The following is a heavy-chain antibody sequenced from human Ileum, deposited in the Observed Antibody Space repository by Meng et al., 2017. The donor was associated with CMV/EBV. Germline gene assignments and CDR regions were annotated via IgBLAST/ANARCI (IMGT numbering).Heavy chain of an antibody. Sequence: GESLKISCTASGFTSGDSAMTWVRQAPGQGLEWVGFVRSKAYGGTTDYAASVKGRFTISRDDSKGIAYLQMNSLKTEDTAVYYCTLRGEALFDYWGQGTLVTVSS. D-gene: IGHD3-3*01. V-gene: IGHV3-49*04. J-gene: IGHJ4*02. CDR3: TLRGEALFDY. CDR1: GFTSGDSA. CDR2: VRSKAYGGTT.